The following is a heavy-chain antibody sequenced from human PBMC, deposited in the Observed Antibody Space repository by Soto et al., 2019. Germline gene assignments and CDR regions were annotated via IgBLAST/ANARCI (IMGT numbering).Heavy chain of an antibody. D-gene: IGHD1-26*01. CDR3: ARASLVGATPYWFDY. CDR1: GGTFSSYT. V-gene: IGHV1-69*02. Sequence: QVQLVQSGAEVKKPGSSVKVSCKASGGTFSSYTISWVRQAPGQGLEWMGRIIPILGIANYAQKFQGRVTLXXDXSXXTAYMELSSLRSEDTAVYYCARASLVGATPYWFDYWGQGTLVTVSS. J-gene: IGHJ4*02. CDR2: IIPILGIA.